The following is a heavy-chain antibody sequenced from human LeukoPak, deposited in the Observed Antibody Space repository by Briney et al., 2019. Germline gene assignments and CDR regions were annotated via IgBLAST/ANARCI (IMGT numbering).Heavy chain of an antibody. CDR2: ISGSGGST. CDR1: GFTFSRHG. Sequence: GGSLRLSCAASGFTFSRHGMNWVRQAPGKGLGWVSGISGSGGSTYYADSVKGRFTISRDNSKNTLDLQMNSLRAEDTAVYYCFQDEAGIRYQYWGQGTLVTVSS. J-gene: IGHJ4*02. CDR3: FQDEAGIRYQY. V-gene: IGHV3-23*01. D-gene: IGHD3-9*01.